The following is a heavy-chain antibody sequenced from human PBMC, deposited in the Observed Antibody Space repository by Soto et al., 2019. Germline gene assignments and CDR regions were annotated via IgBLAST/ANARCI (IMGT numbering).Heavy chain of an antibody. D-gene: IGHD4-17*01. Sequence: GGSLRLSCAASGVTFISYSMNWVRQAPGKGLEWVSSISSSSSYIYYADSVKGRFTISRDNAKNSLYLQMNSLRAEDTAVYYCARSPTTTPPWFDPWGQGTLVTVSS. CDR3: ARSPTTTPPWFDP. V-gene: IGHV3-21*01. J-gene: IGHJ5*02. CDR1: GVTFISYS. CDR2: ISSSSSYI.